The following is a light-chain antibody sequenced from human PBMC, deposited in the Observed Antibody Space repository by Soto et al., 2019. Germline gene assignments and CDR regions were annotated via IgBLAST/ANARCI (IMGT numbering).Light chain of an antibody. V-gene: IGKV1-27*01. CDR3: QKYNSAPRT. CDR1: QGISNY. Sequence: DIQMTQSRSSLSASIGDRVTITCRASQGISNYLAWYQQKPGKVPKLLIYAASTLQSGVPSRFSGSGSGTDFTLTISSLQPEDVATYFCQKYNSAPRTFGQGTKVDIK. J-gene: IGKJ1*01. CDR2: AAS.